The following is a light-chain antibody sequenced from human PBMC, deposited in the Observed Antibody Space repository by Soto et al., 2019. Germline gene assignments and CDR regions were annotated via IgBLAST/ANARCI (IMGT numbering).Light chain of an antibody. J-gene: IGKJ1*01. V-gene: IGKV1-5*01. CDR1: QSISNW. Sequence: IQLTQSPSTLPASVGDGVTLTCRASQSISNWLAWYQQKPGTAPKLLIYHASILETAVPSRFSGNGSGTEFTLTISSLQPGDFATYYCQQYKTFGQGTKVDIK. CDR2: HAS. CDR3: QQYKT.